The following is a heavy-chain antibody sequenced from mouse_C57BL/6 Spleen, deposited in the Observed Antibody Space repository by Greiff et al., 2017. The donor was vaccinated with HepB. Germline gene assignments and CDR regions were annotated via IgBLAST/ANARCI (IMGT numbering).Heavy chain of an antibody. D-gene: IGHD1-1*01. CDR3: ASITTVVASYYFDD. V-gene: IGHV1-80*01. CDR1: GYAFSSYW. CDR2: IYPGDGDT. J-gene: IGHJ2*01. Sequence: VQLQQSGAELVKPGASVKISCKASGYAFSSYWMNWVKQRPGKGLEWIGQIYPGDGDTNYNGKFKGKATLTADKSSSTAYMQLSSLTSEDSAVYFCASITTVVASYYFDDWGQGTTLTVSS.